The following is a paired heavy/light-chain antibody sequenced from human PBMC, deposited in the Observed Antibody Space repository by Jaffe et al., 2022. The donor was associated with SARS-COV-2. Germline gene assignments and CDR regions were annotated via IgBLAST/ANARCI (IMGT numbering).Light chain of an antibody. CDR3: QQRDNWPQVT. Sequence: EIVLTQSPATLSLSPGERATLSCRASQSIDSYLAWYQQKPGQAPRLLIYETSNRATGVPARFSGGGSGTDFSLTISSLEPEDFAVYYCQQRDNWPQVTFGQGTRLEI. J-gene: IGKJ5*01. V-gene: IGKV3-11*01. CDR1: QSIDSY. CDR2: ETS.
Heavy chain of an antibody. CDR3: ARDSHGAGYNLFY. V-gene: IGHV3-11*01. CDR1: GFSFSDYQ. CDR2: IDSGGTIV. D-gene: IGHD5-12*01. Sequence: QALLVESGGGLVKPGGSLRLSCAGLGFSFSDYQMNWIRQVPGKGLEWVSYIDSGGTIVDYADSAKGRFTISRDNAKNSLYLQMNNLRAEDTAVYYCARDSHGAGYNLFYWGRGTLVTVSS. J-gene: IGHJ4*02.